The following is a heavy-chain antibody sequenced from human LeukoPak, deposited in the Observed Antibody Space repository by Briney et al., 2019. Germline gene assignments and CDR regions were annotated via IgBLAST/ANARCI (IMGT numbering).Heavy chain of an antibody. CDR1: GFTFSNYA. D-gene: IGHD3-3*01. CDR2: TSYDETGK. CDR3: ARDGLGGLYDFWSGYFN. J-gene: IGHJ4*02. V-gene: IGHV3-30-3*01. Sequence: GGTLRLSCAASGFTFSNYAMHWVRQAPGKGLEWVAVTSYDETGKYYADSVKGRFTISRDNSKSTLYLQLNSLRPEDTAVYYCARDGLGGLYDFWSGYFNWGQGTLVTVSS.